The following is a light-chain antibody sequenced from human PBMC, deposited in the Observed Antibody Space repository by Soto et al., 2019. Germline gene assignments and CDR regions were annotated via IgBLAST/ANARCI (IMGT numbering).Light chain of an antibody. V-gene: IGLV2-14*01. CDR3: SSYTSSTTLV. Sequence: QSVLTQPASVSGSPGQSITISCTGTSSDVGGYNYVSWYQQHPGKVPKLMIYEVSDRHSGVSNRFSASKSGNTASLTISGLQAEDEADYYCSSYTSSTTLVFGGGTKLTVL. CDR1: SSDVGGYNY. CDR2: EVS. J-gene: IGLJ2*01.